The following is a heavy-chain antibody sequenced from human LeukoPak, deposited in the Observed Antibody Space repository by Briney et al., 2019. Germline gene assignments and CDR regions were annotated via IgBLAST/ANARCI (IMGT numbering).Heavy chain of an antibody. Sequence: PGGSLRLSCAASGFTFSGHAMNWVRQAPGKGLEWVSSIIDTGDRTFYADSVKGRFFISRDNSKNTLYLQMNNLGAEDTAIYYCAKETYSYDSSGYSDTAFDHWGQGTLVTVSS. J-gene: IGHJ4*02. D-gene: IGHD3-22*01. V-gene: IGHV3-23*01. CDR3: AKETYSYDSSGYSDTAFDH. CDR2: IIDTGDRT. CDR1: GFTFSGHA.